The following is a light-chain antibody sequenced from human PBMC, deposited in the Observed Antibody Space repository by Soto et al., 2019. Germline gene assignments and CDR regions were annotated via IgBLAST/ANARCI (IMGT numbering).Light chain of an antibody. CDR2: AAS. J-gene: IGKJ1*01. V-gene: IGKV1-39*01. CDR3: HQSYTRPLT. Sequence: EIRMNHFPASVSAPPGDRVTXTCRASQRISSYLNWYQQKPGKAAKLLIYAASILKSGVASTFSDSRSGTDFTLTISSLQPEDYATYYCHQSYTRPLTFGQGATVDIK. CDR1: QRISSY.